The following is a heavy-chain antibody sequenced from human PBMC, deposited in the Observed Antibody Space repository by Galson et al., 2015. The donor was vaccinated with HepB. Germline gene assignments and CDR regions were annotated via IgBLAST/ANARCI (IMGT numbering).Heavy chain of an antibody. J-gene: IGHJ4*02. CDR2: IYPDDSDT. Sequence: QSGAEVKKPGESLKISCKGSGYSFTTYWIGWVRQMPGKGLEWMGIIYPDDSDTRYSPSFQGQVTISADKSISTAYLQWGSLKASDTAIYFCARPTYSSTWYVGYWGQGTLVTVSS. CDR3: ARPTYSSTWYVGY. V-gene: IGHV5-51*01. D-gene: IGHD6-13*01. CDR1: GYSFTTYW.